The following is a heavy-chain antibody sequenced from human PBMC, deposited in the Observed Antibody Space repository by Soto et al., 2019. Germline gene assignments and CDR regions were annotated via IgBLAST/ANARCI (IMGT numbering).Heavy chain of an antibody. CDR3: ASPKIAFYNWFDP. CDR2: IYYSGST. V-gene: IGHV4-39*01. Sequence: QLQLQESGPGLVKPSETLSLTCTVSGGSISSSSYYWGWIRQPPGKGLEWIGSIYYSGSTYYNPSLKSRVTISVHTSKSQFSLKLTSVTAADTSVYYCASPKIAFYNWFDPWGQGTLVTVSS. CDR1: GGSISSSSYY. D-gene: IGHD3-3*02. J-gene: IGHJ5*02.